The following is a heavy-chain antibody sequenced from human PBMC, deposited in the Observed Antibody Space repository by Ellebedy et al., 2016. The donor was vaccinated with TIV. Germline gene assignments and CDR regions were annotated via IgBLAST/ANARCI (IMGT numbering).Heavy chain of an antibody. V-gene: IGHV3-7*03. CDR3: PNVHGGGY. D-gene: IGHD2-8*01. Sequence: GESLKISCAASGFTFSSYWMSWVRQAPGKGLEWVANIKKDGSEKYYVDSVKGRFPISRDNAKNSLSLQMNSLRAEDTAVYYCPNVHGGGYWGQGTLVTVSS. J-gene: IGHJ4*02. CDR2: IKKDGSEK. CDR1: GFTFSSYW.